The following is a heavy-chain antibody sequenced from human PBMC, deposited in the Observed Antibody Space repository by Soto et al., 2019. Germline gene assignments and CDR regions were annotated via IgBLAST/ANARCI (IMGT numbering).Heavy chain of an antibody. D-gene: IGHD5-12*01. CDR1: GFTFNNYG. J-gene: IGHJ4*02. CDR3: AKGGIVATIWNYFDF. CDR2: ISYDGSNK. Sequence: GGSLRLSCAASGFTFNNYGIHWVRQAPGKGLEWVAVISYDGSNKYYADSVKGRFAISRDNSKNTLYLQMNSLRAEDTAVYYCAKGGIVATIWNYFDFWGQGTPVTV. V-gene: IGHV3-30*18.